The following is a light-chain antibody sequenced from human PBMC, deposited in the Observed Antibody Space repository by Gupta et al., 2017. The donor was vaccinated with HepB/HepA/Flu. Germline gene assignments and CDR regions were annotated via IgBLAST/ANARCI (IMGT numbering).Light chain of an antibody. CDR3: AAWNDGLNGVV. J-gene: IGLJ2*01. V-gene: IGLV1-44*01. Sequence: QSVLTKPPSPCRPPGQRVTIPCSGSSSNIGRNTVNWYQQLPGTAPKLLIYSNNHRPSGVPDRFSGSKSDTSASLAISGLQSEGEADYYCAAWNDGLNGVVFGGGTKLTVL. CDR2: SNN. CDR1: SSNIGRNT.